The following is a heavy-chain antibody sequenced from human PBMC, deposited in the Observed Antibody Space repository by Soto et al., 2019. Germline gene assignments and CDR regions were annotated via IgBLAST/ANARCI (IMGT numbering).Heavy chain of an antibody. V-gene: IGHV4-31*03. J-gene: IGHJ4*02. D-gene: IGHD2-2*01. CDR3: ARAFAGYCNTARCSEFDY. CDR1: GGSISSGGYY. Sequence: SETLSLTCTVSGGSISSGGYYWSWIRQHPGKGLEWIGYIYYSGSTYYNPSLKSRVTVSVDTSENQFSLKLSSVTAADTAVYYCARAFAGYCNTARCSEFDYWGQGTLVTVSS. CDR2: IYYSGST.